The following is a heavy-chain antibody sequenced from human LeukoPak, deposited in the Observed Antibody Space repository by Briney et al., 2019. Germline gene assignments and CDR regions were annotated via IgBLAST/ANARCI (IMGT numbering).Heavy chain of an antibody. CDR2: ISYDGKVK. Sequence: GGSLRLSCAGSGFTFSNYGMHWVRQAPGKGLEWVAVISYDGKVKYYADSVKGRFTISRDNSKNTLYLEMNSLGGEDTAVYYCARGLRYSSSWYNFDYWGQGTLVTVSS. J-gene: IGHJ4*02. CDR3: ARGLRYSSSWYNFDY. V-gene: IGHV3-30*03. D-gene: IGHD6-13*01. CDR1: GFTFSNYG.